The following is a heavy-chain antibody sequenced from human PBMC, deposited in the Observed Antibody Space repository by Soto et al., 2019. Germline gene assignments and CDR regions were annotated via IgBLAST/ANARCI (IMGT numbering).Heavy chain of an antibody. CDR3: ARGYDFWGGMDV. V-gene: IGHV1-3*05. J-gene: IGHJ6*02. Sequence: QVQLVQSGAEEKKPGASVKVSCKASGYTFTSYAMHWVRQAPGQRLEWMGWINAGNGNTKYSQKFQGRVTITRDTSASTAYMELSSLRSEDTDVYYWARGYDFWGGMDVWGQGTTVTVSS. CDR1: GYTFTSYA. D-gene: IGHD3-3*01. CDR2: INAGNGNT.